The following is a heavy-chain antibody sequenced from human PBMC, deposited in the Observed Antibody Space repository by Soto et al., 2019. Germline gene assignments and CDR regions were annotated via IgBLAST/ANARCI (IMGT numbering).Heavy chain of an antibody. D-gene: IGHD3-3*01. J-gene: IGHJ4*02. CDR2: LNSDGSST. Sequence: EVHLVQSGGGLVQPGGSLRLSCAASGFTFSPYWMYWVRQAPGKGPVWVSRLNSDGSSTDYADSVRGRFTISRDNAKNTLYLEMNGLRAEDTAVYYCARGGGYDFWTGYFEYWGQGSLVSVS. CDR1: GFTFSPYW. V-gene: IGHV3-74*01. CDR3: ARGGGYDFWTGYFEY.